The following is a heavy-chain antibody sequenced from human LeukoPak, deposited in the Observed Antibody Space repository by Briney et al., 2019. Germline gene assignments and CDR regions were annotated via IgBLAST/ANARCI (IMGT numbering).Heavy chain of an antibody. CDR2: ISAYNGST. Sequence: ASVKVSCKASGYTFTSYGISWVRQAPGQGLEWMGWISAYNGSTNYAQKLQGRVTMTTDTSTSTAYMELRSLRSDDTAVYYCARAVVYYYDSSGYPNYYYYMDVWGKGTTVTVSS. CDR1: GYTFTSYG. CDR3: ARAVVYYYDSSGYPNYYYYMDV. J-gene: IGHJ6*03. V-gene: IGHV1-18*01. D-gene: IGHD3-22*01.